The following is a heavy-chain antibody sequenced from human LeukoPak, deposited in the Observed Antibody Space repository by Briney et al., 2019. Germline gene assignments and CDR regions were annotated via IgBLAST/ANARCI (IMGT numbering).Heavy chain of an antibody. Sequence: SETLSLTCAVSGYSISSGYYWGWIRQPPGKGLEWIGSIYHSGSTYYNPSLKSRVTISVDTSKNQFSLKLSSVTAADTAVYYCARYWGYNSNRSLDSWGQGALVTVSS. V-gene: IGHV4-38-2*01. CDR1: GYSISSGYY. CDR3: ARYWGYNSNRSLDS. CDR2: IYHSGST. D-gene: IGHD4-11*01. J-gene: IGHJ4*02.